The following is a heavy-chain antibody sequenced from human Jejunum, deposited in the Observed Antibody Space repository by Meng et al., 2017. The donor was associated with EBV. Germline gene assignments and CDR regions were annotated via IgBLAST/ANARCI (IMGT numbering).Heavy chain of an antibody. V-gene: IGHV3-74*01. Sequence: VEFGGCCVQPGGSLRLYCAALGFIFSKYWLHWDRQVPGKGLVCVSRINNDGSDTIYADSVKGRFTTSRDNAKNTLYLQMNSLRIEDTAVYFCARDKPHNWFDPWGQGTLVTVSS. CDR3: ARDKPHNWFDP. CDR1: GFIFSKYW. CDR2: INNDGSDT. J-gene: IGHJ5*02.